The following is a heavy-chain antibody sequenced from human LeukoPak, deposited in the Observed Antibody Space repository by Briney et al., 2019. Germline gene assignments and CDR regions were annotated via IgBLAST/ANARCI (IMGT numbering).Heavy chain of an antibody. CDR2: IYPGDSDT. D-gene: IGHD3-22*01. CDR1: GYSFATCW. J-gene: IGHJ5*02. CDR3: ARLGGENYYDSSGYYYAWLDP. Sequence: GESLKISCKGSGYSFATCWIGWVRQMPGKGLEWMALIYPGDSDTRYSPSFQGQVTISADKSISTAYLQWSSLKASDTAMYYCARLGGENYYDSSGYYYAWLDPWGQGTLVTVSS. V-gene: IGHV5-51*01.